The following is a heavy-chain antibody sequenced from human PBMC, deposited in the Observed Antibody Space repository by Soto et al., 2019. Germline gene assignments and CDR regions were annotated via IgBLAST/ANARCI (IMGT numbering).Heavy chain of an antibody. CDR3: ARRVAGYPFDY. Sequence: HLQLQESGPGLVKPSETLSLTCTVSGGSISSSNYYWGWIRQSPGKGLEWIGSFYYSGSTYYNPSLKRRVTISVETSKNQFSLKLSSVTAADTAVYYCARRVAGYPFDYWGQGTLVTVSS. V-gene: IGHV4-39*01. J-gene: IGHJ4*02. D-gene: IGHD6-19*01. CDR2: FYYSGST. CDR1: GGSISSSNYY.